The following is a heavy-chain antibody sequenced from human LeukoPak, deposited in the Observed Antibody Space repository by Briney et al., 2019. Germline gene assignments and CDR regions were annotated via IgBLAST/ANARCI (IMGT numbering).Heavy chain of an antibody. CDR2: ISDSGGST. CDR1: GFTFSKYG. V-gene: IGHV3-23*01. Sequence: GGSLRLSCAASGFTFSKYGMHWVRQAPGKGLEWVSTISDSGGSTYYADSVKGRFTISRDNSKNTLYLQMHSLRAEDTAVYYCAKTTVTYYYYYGMDVWGQGATVTVSS. CDR3: AKTTVTYYYYYGMDV. D-gene: IGHD4-17*01. J-gene: IGHJ6*02.